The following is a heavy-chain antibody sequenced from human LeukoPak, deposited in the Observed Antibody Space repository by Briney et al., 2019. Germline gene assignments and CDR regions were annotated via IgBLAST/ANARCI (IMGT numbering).Heavy chain of an antibody. CDR1: GGTFSSYA. V-gene: IGHV1-69*06. J-gene: IGHJ4*02. D-gene: IGHD5-18*01. CDR3: ARSEQLWLRTYFDY. CDR2: IIPIFGTA. Sequence: GASVKVSCKASGGTFSSYAISWVRQAPGQGLEWMGGIIPIFGTANYAQKFQGRVTITADKSTSTAYMELSSLRSEDTAVYCCARSEQLWLRTYFDYWGQGTLVTVSS.